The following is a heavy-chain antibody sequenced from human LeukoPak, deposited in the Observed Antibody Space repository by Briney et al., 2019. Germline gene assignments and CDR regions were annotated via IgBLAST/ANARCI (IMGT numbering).Heavy chain of an antibody. V-gene: IGHV3-30*03. CDR3: ARGLWVFYFDY. J-gene: IGHJ4*02. D-gene: IGHD3-16*01. CDR2: ISYDGSNK. Sequence: GRSLRLSCAASGFTFSSYGMHWVRQAPGKGLEWVAVISYDGSNKYYADSVKGRFTISRDNSKNTLYLQMNSLRAEDTAVYYCARGLWVFYFDYWGQGTLVTVSS. CDR1: GFTFSSYG.